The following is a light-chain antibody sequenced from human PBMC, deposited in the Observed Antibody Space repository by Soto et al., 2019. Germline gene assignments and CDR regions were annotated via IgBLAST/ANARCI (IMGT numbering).Light chain of an antibody. CDR2: GAS. CDR3: QQYGISPWT. Sequence: EIVLTQSPGTLSLSPGERATLSCRASQSVSNSYIAWYQQKPGQAPRLLIYGASSRATGIPDRFTGSGSGTDFTRTITRLEPEDFALYYCQQYGISPWTFGQGTKVEIK. J-gene: IGKJ1*01. CDR1: QSVSNSY. V-gene: IGKV3-20*01.